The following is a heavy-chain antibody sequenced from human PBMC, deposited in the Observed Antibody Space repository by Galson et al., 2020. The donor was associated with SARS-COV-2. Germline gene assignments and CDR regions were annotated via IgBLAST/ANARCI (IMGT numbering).Heavy chain of an antibody. CDR1: GGSISGYY. CDR2: ISYSGST. J-gene: IGHJ4*02. V-gene: IGHV4-59*01. D-gene: IGHD2-2*02. Sequence: SETLSLTCTVSGGSISGYYWSWIRQPPGKGLEWIGHISYSGSTNYNPSLKSRVTISLDTSKNQFSLMLTSVTAADTAMYYCARTIPGYNNRYSDYWGQGTLVTVSS. CDR3: ARTIPGYNNRYSDY.